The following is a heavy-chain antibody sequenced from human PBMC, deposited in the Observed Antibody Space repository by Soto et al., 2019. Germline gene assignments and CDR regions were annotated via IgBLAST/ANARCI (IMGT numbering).Heavy chain of an antibody. Sequence: GGSLRLSCAASGFTFSSYSMNWVRQAPGKGLEWVSYISSSSSTIYYADSVKGRFTISRDNAKNSLYLQMKSLRDKDKAGYYFARVPLVVYRVNSGGHHYFDFWGQGTLVTVSS. J-gene: IGHJ4*02. CDR2: ISSSSSTI. D-gene: IGHD2-8*02. CDR1: GFTFSSYS. CDR3: ARVPLVVYRVNSGGHHYFDF. V-gene: IGHV3-48*02.